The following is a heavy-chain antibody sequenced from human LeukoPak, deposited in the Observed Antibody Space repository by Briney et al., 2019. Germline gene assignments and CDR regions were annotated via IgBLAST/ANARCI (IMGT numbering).Heavy chain of an antibody. V-gene: IGHV4-31*03. J-gene: IGHJ1*01. CDR3: ARGYYYDTTGYVEYFQN. CDR2: IYYSGST. CDR1: GGSISSGTYY. Sequence: SQTLSLTCTASGGSISSGTYYWTWIRQHPGKGLEWIGYIYYSGSTYYNPSLKSRLTISVDTSKNQFSLKLSSVTAADAAVYYCARGYYYDTTGYVEYFQNWGQGTLVTVSS. D-gene: IGHD3-22*01.